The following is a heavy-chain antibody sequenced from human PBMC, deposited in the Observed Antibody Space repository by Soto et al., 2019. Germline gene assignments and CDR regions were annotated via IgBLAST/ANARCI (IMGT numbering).Heavy chain of an antibody. J-gene: IGHJ4*02. D-gene: IGHD6-13*01. CDR1: GGTFSSYA. Sequence: GASVKVSCKASGGTFSSYAISWVRQAPGQGLEWMGGIIPIFGTANYAQKFQGRVTITADESTSTAYMELSSLRSEDTAVYYCARPRYYSSPEYYFDYWGQGTLVTVSS. CDR3: ARPRYYSSPEYYFDY. CDR2: IIPIFGTA. V-gene: IGHV1-69*13.